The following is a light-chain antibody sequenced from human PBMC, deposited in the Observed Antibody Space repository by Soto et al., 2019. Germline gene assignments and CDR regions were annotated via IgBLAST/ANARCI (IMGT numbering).Light chain of an antibody. CDR2: GAS. CDR1: QSVSTY. CDR3: QQYNKWPPLT. V-gene: IGKV3-15*01. Sequence: EIVLTQSPAILSLSPGERATLYFRASQSVSTYLAWYQQKPGQAPRLLIYGASSRATGIPVRFSGSGSGTEFTLTISSLQSEDFAVYYCQQYNKWPPLTFGGGTKVDIK. J-gene: IGKJ4*01.